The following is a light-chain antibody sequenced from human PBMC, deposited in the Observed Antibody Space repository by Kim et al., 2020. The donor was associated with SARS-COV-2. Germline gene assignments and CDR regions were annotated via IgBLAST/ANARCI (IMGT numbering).Light chain of an antibody. V-gene: IGLV2-8*01. CDR2: EVT. Sequence: GQSVTISCTGASSDIGSYNFVSWYQQLPGKAPKRMIYEVTKRPSGVPDRFSGSKSGNTASLTVSGLQADDEADYYCSSYAGSNNFVFGTGTKVTVL. CDR1: SSDIGSYNF. CDR3: SSYAGSNNFV. J-gene: IGLJ1*01.